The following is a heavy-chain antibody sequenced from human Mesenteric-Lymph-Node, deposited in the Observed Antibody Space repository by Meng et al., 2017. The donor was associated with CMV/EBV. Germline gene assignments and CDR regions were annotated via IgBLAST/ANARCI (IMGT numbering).Heavy chain of an antibody. Sequence: ASVKVSCKASGYTFTGYYMHWVRQAPGQGLEWMGWINPNSGGTNYAQQLQGRVTMTRDTSNSTVYMERSRLSSDGTAGYYLARGSSKDYVGQETAGTVS. CDR1: GYTFTGYY. D-gene: IGHD2-15*01. CDR2: INPNSGGT. V-gene: IGHV1-2*02. CDR3: ARGSSKDY. J-gene: IGHJ4*01.